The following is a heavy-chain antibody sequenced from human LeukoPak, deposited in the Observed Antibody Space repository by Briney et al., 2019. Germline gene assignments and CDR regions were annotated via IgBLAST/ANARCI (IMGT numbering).Heavy chain of an antibody. CDR2: LWNGDSDK. D-gene: IGHD3-3*01. V-gene: IGHV3-33*06. J-gene: IGHJ4*02. CDR1: GFTFSSYA. CDR3: AKDRDVSGYPYYFDY. Sequence: QAGGSLSLSCAASGFTFSSYAMSWVRQAPGKGLGWVAVLWNGDSDKYYADSVKGRFTISRDNSNNTLHLQMNSLRVEDTAVYYCAKDRDVSGYPYYFDYWGQGTLVTVSS.